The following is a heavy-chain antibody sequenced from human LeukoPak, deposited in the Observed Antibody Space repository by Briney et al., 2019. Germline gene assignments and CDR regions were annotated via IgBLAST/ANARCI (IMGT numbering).Heavy chain of an antibody. J-gene: IGHJ4*02. Sequence: SVKVSCKASGGTFSSYAISWVRQAPGQGLEWMGRIIPIFGTANYAQKFQGRVTITTDESTSTAHMELSSLRSEDTAVYYCARDGAPYVGSGSYYPLYYFDYWGQGTLVTVSS. CDR2: IIPIFGTA. CDR1: GGTFSSYA. CDR3: ARDGAPYVGSGSYYPLYYFDY. D-gene: IGHD3-10*01. V-gene: IGHV1-69*05.